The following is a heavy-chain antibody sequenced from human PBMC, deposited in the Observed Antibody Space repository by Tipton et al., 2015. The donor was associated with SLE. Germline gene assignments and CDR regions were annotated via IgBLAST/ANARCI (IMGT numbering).Heavy chain of an antibody. V-gene: IGHV4-59*12. J-gene: IGHJ3*01. CDR3: ARSPPYCSGGTCYRRAYAFDF. Sequence: TLSLTCTVSGGSISSYYWSWIRQPPGKGLEWIGYIYYSGSTYYNPSLKSRVTISVDTSKNQFSLKLSSVTAADTAVYYCARSPPYCSGGTCYRRAYAFDFWGQGTMVTVSS. CDR2: IYYSGST. D-gene: IGHD2-15*01. CDR1: GGSISSYY.